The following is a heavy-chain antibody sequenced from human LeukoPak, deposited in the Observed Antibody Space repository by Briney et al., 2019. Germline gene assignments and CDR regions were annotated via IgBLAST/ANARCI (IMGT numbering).Heavy chain of an antibody. CDR1: GFTFSSYA. CDR3: AKFPGVYYYYYMDV. Sequence: GGSLRLSCAASGFTFSSYAMSWVRQAPGKGLEWVPAISGSGGSTYYADSVKGRFTISRDNSKNTLYLQMNSLRTEDTAVYYCAKFPGVYYYYYMDVWGKGTTVTVSS. J-gene: IGHJ6*03. D-gene: IGHD3-10*01. CDR2: ISGSGGST. V-gene: IGHV3-23*01.